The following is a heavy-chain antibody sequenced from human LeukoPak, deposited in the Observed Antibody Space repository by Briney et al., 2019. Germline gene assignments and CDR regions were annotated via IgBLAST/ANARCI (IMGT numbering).Heavy chain of an antibody. D-gene: IGHD6-13*01. CDR1: GYTFTDYY. J-gene: IGHJ3*02. CDR2: IISNSGGT. Sequence: ASVKVSCKASGYTFTDYYMHWVRQAPGQGLEWMGWIISNSGGTNYAQKFQGRVTMTRDTSISTAYMDLSRVRSDDTAIYYCARTDSPPLYSSSWYGNAFDIWGQGTVVTVSS. CDR3: ARTDSPPLYSSSWYGNAFDI. V-gene: IGHV1-2*02.